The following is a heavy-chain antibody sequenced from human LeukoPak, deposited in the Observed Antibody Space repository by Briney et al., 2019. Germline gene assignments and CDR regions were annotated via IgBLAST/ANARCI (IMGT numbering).Heavy chain of an antibody. J-gene: IGHJ4*02. CDR2: INHSGST. Sequence: SETLSLTCAVYGGSFSGYYWSWIRQPPGKGQEWIGEINHSGSTNYNPPLKSRVTISVDTSKNQFSLKLSSVTAADTAVYYCARRRQYYDFWSGYYSPYFDYWGQGTLVTVSS. V-gene: IGHV4-34*01. CDR3: ARRRQYYDFWSGYYSPYFDY. D-gene: IGHD3-3*01. CDR1: GGSFSGYY.